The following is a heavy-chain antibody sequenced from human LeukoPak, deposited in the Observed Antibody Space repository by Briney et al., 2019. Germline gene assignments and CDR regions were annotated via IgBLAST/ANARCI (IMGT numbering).Heavy chain of an antibody. D-gene: IGHD6-6*01. V-gene: IGHV3-21*05. Sequence: GGSLRLSCAASGFTFSSYSMNWVRQAPGKGLEWVSYISSSNSYIYYADSVKGRFTVSRDNAKNSVYLQMNSLRAEDTAVYYCARDCPPYSSSASDYWGQGTLVTVSS. CDR2: ISSSNSYI. CDR1: GFTFSSYS. J-gene: IGHJ4*02. CDR3: ARDCPPYSSSASDY.